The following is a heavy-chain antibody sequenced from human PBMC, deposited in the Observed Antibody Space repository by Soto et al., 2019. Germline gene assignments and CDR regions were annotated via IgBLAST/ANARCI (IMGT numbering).Heavy chain of an antibody. V-gene: IGHV3-7*01. Sequence: EVQLVESGGGLVQPGGSLRLSCAASGFTFSSYWMSWVRQAPGKGLEWVANIKQDGSEKYYVDSVKGRFTISRDNAKNSLYLQMNSLRAEDTAVYYCARDRSGSPGAEAWYFDLWGRGTLVTVSS. J-gene: IGHJ2*01. CDR3: ARDRSGSPGAEAWYFDL. CDR1: GFTFSSYW. CDR2: IKQDGSEK. D-gene: IGHD1-26*01.